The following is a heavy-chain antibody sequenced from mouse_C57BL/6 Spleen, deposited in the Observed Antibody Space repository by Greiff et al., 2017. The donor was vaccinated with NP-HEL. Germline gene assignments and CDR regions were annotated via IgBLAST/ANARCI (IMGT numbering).Heavy chain of an antibody. Sequence: EVKLQQSGPVLVKPGASVKMSCKASGYTFTDYYMNWVKQSHGKSLEWIGVINPYNGGTSYNQKFKGKATLTVDKSSSTAYMELNSLTSEDSAVYYCARDWDVYYFDYWGQGTTLTVSS. CDR1: GYTFTDYY. CDR2: INPYNGGT. J-gene: IGHJ2*01. CDR3: ARDWDVYYFDY. D-gene: IGHD4-1*01. V-gene: IGHV1-19*01.